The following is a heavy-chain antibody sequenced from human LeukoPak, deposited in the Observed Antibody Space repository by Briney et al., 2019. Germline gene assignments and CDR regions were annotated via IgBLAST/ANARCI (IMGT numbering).Heavy chain of an antibody. CDR3: TTNNLIVVVITTFDY. CDR1: GFTFSSAW. Sequence: PGGSLRLSCAASGFTFSSAWMSWVRQAPGKGLEWVGRIKSKTDGGTTDYAAPVKGRFTISRDDSKNTLYLQMNSLKTEDTAVYYCTTNNLIVVVITTFDYWGQGTLVTVSS. D-gene: IGHD3-22*01. V-gene: IGHV3-15*01. J-gene: IGHJ4*02. CDR2: IKSKTDGGTT.